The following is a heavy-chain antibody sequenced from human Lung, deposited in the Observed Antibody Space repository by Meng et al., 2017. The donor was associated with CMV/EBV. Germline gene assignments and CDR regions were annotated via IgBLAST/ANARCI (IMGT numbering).Heavy chain of an antibody. V-gene: IGHV3-11*04. CDR2: ISGDGSDL. CDR1: GFPFSNYY. J-gene: IGHJ4*02. Sequence: GESXKIXXAASGFPFSNYYMSWIRLAPGKGLEWISYISGDGSDLFYGDSVRGRFTISRDNAKNSLYLQINSLRVEDTAVYYCVRDILRVGITYYFDYWGQGXLVTVSS. D-gene: IGHD1-26*01. CDR3: VRDILRVGITYYFDY.